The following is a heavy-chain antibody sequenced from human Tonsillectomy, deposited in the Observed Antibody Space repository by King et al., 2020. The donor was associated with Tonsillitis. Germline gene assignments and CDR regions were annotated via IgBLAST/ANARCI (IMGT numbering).Heavy chain of an antibody. D-gene: IGHD2-2*01. Sequence: QLQLQESGPGLVKPSQTLSLTCTVSGGSISSGVYYWSWIRQHPGKGLEWIGHIHYSGSTYYNPSLMTRISISVDTSKSQFSLNLTSLTAADTAVYYCVRAGAYCTSTSCLNRRFDSWGHGTLVTVSS. CDR1: GGSISSGVYY. V-gene: IGHV4-31*03. CDR2: IHYSGST. J-gene: IGHJ4*01. CDR3: VRAGAYCTSTSCLNRRFDS.